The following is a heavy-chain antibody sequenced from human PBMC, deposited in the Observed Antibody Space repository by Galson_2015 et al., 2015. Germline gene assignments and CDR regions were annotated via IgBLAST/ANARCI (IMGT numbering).Heavy chain of an antibody. Sequence: SETLSLTCTVSGYSISSGYYWGWIRQPPGKGLEWIGSIYHSGSTYYNPSLKSRVTISVDTSKNQFSLKLSSVTAADTAVYYCAREVTMVRGVIWGGFDPWGQGTTVTVSS. D-gene: IGHD3-10*01. CDR2: IYHSGST. J-gene: IGHJ5*02. CDR3: AREVTMVRGVIWGGFDP. V-gene: IGHV4-38-2*02. CDR1: GYSISSGYY.